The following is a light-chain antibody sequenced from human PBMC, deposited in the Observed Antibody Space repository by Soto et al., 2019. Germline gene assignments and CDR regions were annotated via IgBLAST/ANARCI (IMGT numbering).Light chain of an antibody. J-gene: IGLJ2*01. CDR1: SSDIGGYNY. CDR2: DVN. V-gene: IGLV2-14*01. CDR3: SSYAGTNTLVL. Sequence: QSALTQPASVSGSPGQSITISCTGTSSDIGGYNYVSWFQQHPGKAPKLIIYDVNNRPSGVSNRFSGSKSGTTASLAISGLKAEHEAEYFCSSYAGTNTLVLFDGGTKLTVL.